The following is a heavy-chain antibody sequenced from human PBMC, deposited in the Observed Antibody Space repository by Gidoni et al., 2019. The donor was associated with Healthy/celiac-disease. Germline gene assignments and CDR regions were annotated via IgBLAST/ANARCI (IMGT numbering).Heavy chain of an antibody. V-gene: IGHV3-21*01. CDR2: ISSSSSYI. J-gene: IGHJ6*02. CDR3: ASSLVRALLYYGMDV. D-gene: IGHD3-10*01. Sequence: EVQLVESGGGLVKPGGSLRLSCADSGFTFSSYSMNWVRQAPGKGLEWVSSISSSSSYIYYADSVKGRFTISRDNAKNSLYLQMNSLRAEDTAVYYCASSLVRALLYYGMDVWGQGTTVTVSS. CDR1: GFTFSSYS.